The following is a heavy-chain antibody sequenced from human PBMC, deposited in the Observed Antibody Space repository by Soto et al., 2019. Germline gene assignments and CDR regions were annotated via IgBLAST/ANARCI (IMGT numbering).Heavy chain of an antibody. Sequence: SETLSLTCTVSGGSVSSGSHYWSWIRQPPGKGLEWIGYIYYRGSTNYNPSLKSRVTIPADTSKNQFSLKLSSVTAADTAVYYCARARGAATARDYWGQGTLVTVSS. CDR3: ARARGAATARDY. D-gene: IGHD6-13*01. J-gene: IGHJ4*02. V-gene: IGHV4-61*01. CDR1: GGSVSSGSHY. CDR2: IYYRGST.